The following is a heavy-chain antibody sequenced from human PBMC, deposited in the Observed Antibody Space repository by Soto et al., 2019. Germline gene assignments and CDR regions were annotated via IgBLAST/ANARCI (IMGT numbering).Heavy chain of an antibody. CDR3: ARGRYGDY. CDR2: ISARNGNT. Sequence: QVHLVQSGAEVKKPGASVKVSCKGSGYDFTTYGITWVRQAPGQGLEWVAWISARNGNTDYAQKLQGGVTVTRDTSTSTAYMELRSLRSDDTAVYYCARGRYGDYWGQGALVTVSS. CDR1: GYDFTTYG. V-gene: IGHV1-18*01. J-gene: IGHJ4*02. D-gene: IGHD1-1*01.